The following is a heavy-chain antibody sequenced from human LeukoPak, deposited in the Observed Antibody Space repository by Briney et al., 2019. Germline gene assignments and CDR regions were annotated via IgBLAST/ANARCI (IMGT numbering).Heavy chain of an antibody. V-gene: IGHV1-2*02. CDR2: INIRTGAT. CDR1: GYTFTDNF. D-gene: IGHD2-2*01. J-gene: IGHJ5*02. Sequence: GASVKVSCKASGYTFTDNFMHWVRQAPGRGLEWMGWINIRTGATKYAHNLQGRVTMTRDTSITTAYMDLSSLRSDDTALYFCARGVGSSWFDAWGQGTLVIVSS. CDR3: ARGVGSSWFDA.